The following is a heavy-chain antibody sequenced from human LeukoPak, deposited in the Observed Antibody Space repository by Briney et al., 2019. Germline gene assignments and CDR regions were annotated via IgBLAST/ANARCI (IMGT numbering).Heavy chain of an antibody. CDR2: IYYSGSN. CDR3: ATPGGMRGTYYFDY. Sequence: SETLSLTCTVSGGSISSSSYYWGWIRQPPGKGLEWIGSIYYSGSNYNNPSLKSRVTISVDTSKNQFSLKLSSVTAADTAVYYCATPGGMRGTYYFDYWGRGTLVTVSS. CDR1: GGSISSSSYY. V-gene: IGHV4-39*01. J-gene: IGHJ4*02. D-gene: IGHD3-16*01.